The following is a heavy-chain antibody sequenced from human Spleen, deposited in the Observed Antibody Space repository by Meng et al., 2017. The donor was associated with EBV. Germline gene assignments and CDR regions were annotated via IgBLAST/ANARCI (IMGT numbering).Heavy chain of an antibody. CDR1: ANPSRDHD. Sequence: QVQLVPSWTKVKKPGSSVKLSCKAYANPSRDHDIIWVRQAPGRGLEWMGWSSPYNGNTKYAQTTQDRVTMTTDTSTSTAYMELRSLRSDDTAIYYCARRRLDDSSGYYVDYWGQGTLVTVSS. CDR3: ARRRLDDSSGYYVDY. CDR2: SSPYNGNT. D-gene: IGHD3-22*01. V-gene: IGHV1-18*01. J-gene: IGHJ4*02.